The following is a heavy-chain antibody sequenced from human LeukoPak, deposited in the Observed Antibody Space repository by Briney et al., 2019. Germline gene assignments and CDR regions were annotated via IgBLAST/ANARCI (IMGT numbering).Heavy chain of an antibody. J-gene: IGHJ4*02. Sequence: SETLSLTCAVSGYSISSGYYWGWIRQPPGKGLEWIGSIYHSGSTYYNPSPKSRVTISVDTSKNQFSLKLSSVTAADTAVYYCARPRGSCSGGSCYYYYFDYWGQGTLVTVSS. CDR3: ARPRGSCSGGSCYYYYFDY. D-gene: IGHD2-15*01. V-gene: IGHV4-38-2*01. CDR2: IYHSGST. CDR1: GYSISSGYY.